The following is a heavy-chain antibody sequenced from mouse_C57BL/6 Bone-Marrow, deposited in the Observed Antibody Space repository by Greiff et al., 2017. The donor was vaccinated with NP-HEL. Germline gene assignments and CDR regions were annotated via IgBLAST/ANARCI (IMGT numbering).Heavy chain of an antibody. CDR1: GFNIKDDY. J-gene: IGHJ4*01. Sequence: VQLQQSGAELVRPGASVKLSCTVSGFNIKDDYMHWVKQRPEQGLEWIGWIYPENGDTEYASKFQGKATITADPSSNTAYLQLSSLTSEDTAVYYCTTGGSSPYAMDYWGQGTSVTVSS. CDR3: TTGGSSPYAMDY. V-gene: IGHV14-4*01. D-gene: IGHD1-1*01. CDR2: IYPENGDT.